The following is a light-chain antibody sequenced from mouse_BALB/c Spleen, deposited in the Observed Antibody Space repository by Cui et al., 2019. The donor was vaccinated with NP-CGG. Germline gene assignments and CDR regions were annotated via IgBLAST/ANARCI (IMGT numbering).Light chain of an antibody. CDR2: GTN. Sequence: QAVVLQVSSPTTSPGETVTLTCRSSSGAVTTTNYANWVQEKPDHLFTGLIGGTNNRPPGVPARFSGSLIGDKAALTITGAQTEDEAIYFCALWYSNHWVFGGGTKLTVL. CDR3: ALWYSNHWV. CDR1: SGAVTTTNY. J-gene: IGLJ1*01. V-gene: IGLV1*01.